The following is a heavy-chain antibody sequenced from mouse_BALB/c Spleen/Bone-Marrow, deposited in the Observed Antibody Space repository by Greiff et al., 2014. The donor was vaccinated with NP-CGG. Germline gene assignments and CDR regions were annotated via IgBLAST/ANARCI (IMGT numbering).Heavy chain of an antibody. V-gene: IGHV1-4*01. CDR2: INPSSGYT. CDR3: ARSNGNYVLAY. D-gene: IGHD2-1*01. Sequence: VKLVESGAELARPGASVEMSCKTSGYTFTSYTMHWVKQRPGQGLEWIGYINPSSGYTNYNQKFKDKATLTADKSSSTAYMQLSSLTSEDSAVYYCARSNGNYVLAYWGQGTLVTVSA. J-gene: IGHJ3*01. CDR1: GYTFTSYT.